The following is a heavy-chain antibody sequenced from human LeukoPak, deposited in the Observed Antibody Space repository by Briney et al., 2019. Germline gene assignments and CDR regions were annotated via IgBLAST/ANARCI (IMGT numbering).Heavy chain of an antibody. V-gene: IGHV3-11*01. CDR1: GFTFSDYY. Sequence: PGGSLRLSCAASGFTFSDYYMSWIRQAPGKGLEWVSYISSSGSTIYYADSVKGRFTISRDNAKNSLYLQMNSLRAEDTAVYYCARVLSNELRYFDWPGGAFDIWGQGTMVTVSS. CDR3: ARVLSNELRYFDWPGGAFDI. CDR2: ISSSGSTI. D-gene: IGHD3-9*01. J-gene: IGHJ3*02.